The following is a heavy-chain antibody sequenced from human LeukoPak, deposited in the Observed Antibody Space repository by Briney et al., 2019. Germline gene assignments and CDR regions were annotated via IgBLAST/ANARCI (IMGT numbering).Heavy chain of an antibody. D-gene: IGHD5/OR15-5a*01. CDR3: AKVQRFSLRPPTWDV. Sequence: GGSLRLSCAASGFTFSSYAMTWLRQPPGKGLDWVSAISGSGASTYYADSVKGRFTISRDNYKNTLYLQMNSLRAEDTALYYCAKVQRFSLRPPTWDVWGKGTTVTVSS. V-gene: IGHV3-23*01. J-gene: IGHJ6*04. CDR1: GFTFSSYA. CDR2: ISGSGAST.